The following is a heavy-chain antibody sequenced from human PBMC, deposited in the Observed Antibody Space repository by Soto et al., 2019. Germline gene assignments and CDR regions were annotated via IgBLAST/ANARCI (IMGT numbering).Heavy chain of an antibody. V-gene: IGHV4-4*02. Sequence: QVQLQESGPGLVKPSGSLSLTCAVSGGSISSSHWWTWVRQSPGKGLEYIGEISHSGTSNSNPSLKSRVTLSVDQSKNHCSLTLTSVTAADTAVYYCARVVLTIARGAFDAWGQGTLVIVSS. CDR3: ARVVLTIARGAFDA. D-gene: IGHD3-9*01. CDR1: GGSISSSHW. J-gene: IGHJ3*01. CDR2: ISHSGTS.